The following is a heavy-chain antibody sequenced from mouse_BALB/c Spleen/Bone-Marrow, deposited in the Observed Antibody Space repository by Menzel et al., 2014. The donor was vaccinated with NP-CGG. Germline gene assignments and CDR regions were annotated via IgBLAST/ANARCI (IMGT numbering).Heavy chain of an antibody. V-gene: IGHV14-3*02. CDR3: ARYRLGTYFDY. D-gene: IGHD1-2*01. J-gene: IGHJ2*01. Sequence: EVKLMESEAELVKPGASVKLPCTASGFNIKDTYMHWVKQRPEQGLEWIGRIDPANGNTKYDPKFQGKATITADTSSNTAYLQLSSLTSEDTAVYYCARYRLGTYFDYWGQGTTLTVSS. CDR2: IDPANGNT. CDR1: GFNIKDTY.